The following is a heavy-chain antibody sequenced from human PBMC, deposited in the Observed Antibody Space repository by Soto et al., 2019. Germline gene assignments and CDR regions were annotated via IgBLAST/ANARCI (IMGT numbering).Heavy chain of an antibody. D-gene: IGHD2-8*01. CDR3: AREWGMLSEAFDI. CDR1: GDSVSSNSAA. V-gene: IGHV6-1*01. CDR2: TYYRSKWYN. J-gene: IGHJ3*02. Sequence: SQTLSLTCAISGDSVSSNSAAWNWLRQSPSRGLEWLGRTYYRSKWYNDYVVSVKSRITINPDTSKNQFSLQLNSVTPEDTAVYYCAREWGMLSEAFDIWGQGTVVTVSS.